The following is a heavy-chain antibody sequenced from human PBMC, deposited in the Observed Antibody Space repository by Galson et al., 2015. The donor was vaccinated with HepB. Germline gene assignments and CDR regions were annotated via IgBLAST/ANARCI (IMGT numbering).Heavy chain of an antibody. Sequence: SLRLSCAASGFTFSNHWMHWVRQAPGKGLVWVSRINSDGIGTYADSVKGRFTISRDNAKNTVYLQMNSLRVEDTAVYYCARALKVESVHTIDYWGQGTLVTVSS. CDR3: ARALKVESVHTIDY. D-gene: IGHD1-1*01. CDR1: GFTFSNHW. V-gene: IGHV3-74*01. CDR2: INSDGIGT. J-gene: IGHJ4*02.